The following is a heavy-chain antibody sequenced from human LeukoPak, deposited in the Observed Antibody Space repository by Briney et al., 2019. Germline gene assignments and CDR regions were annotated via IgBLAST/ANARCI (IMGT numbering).Heavy chain of an antibody. Sequence: PGGSLRLSCAASGFTFSSNAMSWVRQAPGKGLEWVSAISGSGGSTYYADSVKGRFTISRDNSKNTLYLQMNSLRAEDTAVYYCAKGGYSTGWYYFDYWGQGTLVTVSS. CDR1: GFTFSSNA. J-gene: IGHJ4*02. D-gene: IGHD6-19*01. CDR2: ISGSGGST. CDR3: AKGGYSTGWYYFDY. V-gene: IGHV3-23*01.